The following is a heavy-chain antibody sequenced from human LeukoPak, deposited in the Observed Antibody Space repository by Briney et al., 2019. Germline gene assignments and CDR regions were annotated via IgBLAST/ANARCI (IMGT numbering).Heavy chain of an antibody. CDR2: ISGSGGST. V-gene: IGHV3-23*01. CDR3: AKNGFNSGWYDS. CDR1: GFTFSSYG. D-gene: IGHD6-25*01. Sequence: GGSLRLSCAASGFTFSSYGMSWVRQAPGKGLEWVSAISGSGGSTYYADSVKGRFTLSRDNSKNTLYLRMNGLRAEDTAVYYCAKNGFNSGWYDSWGQGTLVIVSS. J-gene: IGHJ5*01.